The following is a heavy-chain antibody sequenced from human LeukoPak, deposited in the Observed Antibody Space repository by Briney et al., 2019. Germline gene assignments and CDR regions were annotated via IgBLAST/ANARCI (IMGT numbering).Heavy chain of an antibody. CDR2: ISSGSSYI. V-gene: IGHV3-21*01. J-gene: IGHJ4*02. CDR3: ARGKYFESSGFYYAEDF. CDR1: GFTFSSYA. Sequence: PGGSLRLSCAASGFTFSSYAMSWVRQAPGKGLEWVSSISSGSSYIYYADSVKGRFTVSRDNAKNSLYLQMNSLKAEDTALCYCARGKYFESSGFYYAEDFWGQGTLVTVSS. D-gene: IGHD3-22*01.